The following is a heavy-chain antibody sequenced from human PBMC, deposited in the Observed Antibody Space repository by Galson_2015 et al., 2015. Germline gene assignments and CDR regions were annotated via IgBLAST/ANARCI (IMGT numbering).Heavy chain of an antibody. J-gene: IGHJ5*02. V-gene: IGHV1-69*13. Sequence: SVKVSCKASGLIFSSCAISWVRQAPGQGLEWMGGIIPIFGTANYAQKFQGRVTITADESTSTAYMELSSLRSEDTAVYYCAREPNYGHNPNWFDPWGQGTLVTVSS. CDR1: GLIFSSCA. CDR3: AREPNYGHNPNWFDP. D-gene: IGHD4-17*01. CDR2: IIPIFGTA.